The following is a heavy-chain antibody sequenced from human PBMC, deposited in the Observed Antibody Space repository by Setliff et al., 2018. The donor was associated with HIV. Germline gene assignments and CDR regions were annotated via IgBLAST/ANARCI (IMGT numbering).Heavy chain of an antibody. J-gene: IGHJ4*02. V-gene: IGHV4-59*01. Sequence: PSETLSLTCTVPGGSISSYYWSWIRQPPGKGLEWIGYIYYSGSTNYNPSLKSRVTISVDTSKNQFSLKLSSVTAADTAVYYCARVVPLRDSSGSIDYWGQRTLVTVSS. CDR2: IYYSGST. D-gene: IGHD6-19*01. CDR3: ARVVPLRDSSGSIDY. CDR1: GGSISSYY.